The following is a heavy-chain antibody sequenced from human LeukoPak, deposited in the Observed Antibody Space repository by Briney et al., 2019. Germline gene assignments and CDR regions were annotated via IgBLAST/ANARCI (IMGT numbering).Heavy chain of an antibody. CDR2: ISYDGSNK. CDR3: ARPTYYTLFDY. V-gene: IGHV3-30*03. CDR1: GFTFSSYS. D-gene: IGHD2-2*02. J-gene: IGHJ4*02. Sequence: GGSLRLSCAASGFTFSSYSMNWVRQAPGKGLEWVAVISYDGSNKYYADSVKGRFTISRDNSKNTLYLQMNSLRAEDTAVYYCARPTYYTLFDYWGQETLVTVSS.